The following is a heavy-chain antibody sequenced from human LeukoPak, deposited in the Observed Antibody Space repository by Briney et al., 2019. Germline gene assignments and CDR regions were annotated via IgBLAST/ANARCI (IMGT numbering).Heavy chain of an antibody. CDR2: ISSASTYI. D-gene: IGHD5-18*01. CDR1: GFTFSSYS. Sequence: GGSLRLSCAASGFTFSSYSMNWVRQVPGKGLEWVSSISSASTYIYYADSVKGRFTISRDNAKNSLYLQMNSLRAEDTAMYYCARLVWDTTMADGDIDSWGQGTLLIVSS. CDR3: ARLVWDTTMADGDIDS. J-gene: IGHJ4*02. V-gene: IGHV3-21*01.